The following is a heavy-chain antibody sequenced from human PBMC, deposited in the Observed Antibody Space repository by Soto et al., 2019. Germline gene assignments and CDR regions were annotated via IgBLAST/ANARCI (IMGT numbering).Heavy chain of an antibody. J-gene: IGHJ4*02. Sequence: PSETLSLTCTVSGGSISTFYWTWIRQPAGKGLEWIGRIYTSGSTSYNPSLKSRVTMSVDTSKKQFSLKLSSVTAAATALYYCARQATYSSSWYEYWGQGTLVTVSS. CDR3: ARQATYSSSWYEY. D-gene: IGHD6-13*01. CDR1: GGSISTFY. CDR2: IYTSGST. V-gene: IGHV4-4*07.